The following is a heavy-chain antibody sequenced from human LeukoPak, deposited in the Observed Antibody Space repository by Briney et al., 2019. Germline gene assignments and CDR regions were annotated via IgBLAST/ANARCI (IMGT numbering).Heavy chain of an antibody. CDR1: GGSISSYY. CDR3: ARHSGSSNYGSGSYKYYYYGMDV. D-gene: IGHD3-10*01. J-gene: IGHJ6*02. Sequence: SETLSLTCTVSGGSISSYYWSWIRQPPGKGLEWIGYTYYSGSTNYNPSLKSRVTISVDTSKNQFSLKLSSVTAADTAVYYCARHSGSSNYGSGSYKYYYYGMDVWGQGTTVTVSS. V-gene: IGHV4-59*08. CDR2: TYYSGST.